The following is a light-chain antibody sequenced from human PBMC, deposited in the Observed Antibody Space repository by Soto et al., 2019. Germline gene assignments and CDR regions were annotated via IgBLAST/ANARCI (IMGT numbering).Light chain of an antibody. CDR1: SNDVGIYNY. Sequence: QSVLTQPASVSGSPGQSITISCTGTSNDVGIYNYVSWYQQHPGKAPKLMIYEVSNRPSGVSNRFSGSKSGNTASLTISGLQAEDEADYYCSSYTSSSTYVFGTGTKLTVL. J-gene: IGLJ1*01. V-gene: IGLV2-14*01. CDR2: EVS. CDR3: SSYTSSSTYV.